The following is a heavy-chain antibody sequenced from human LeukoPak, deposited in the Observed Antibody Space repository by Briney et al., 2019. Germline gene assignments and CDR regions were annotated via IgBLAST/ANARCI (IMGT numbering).Heavy chain of an antibody. J-gene: IGHJ3*02. D-gene: IGHD3-22*01. Sequence: ASVKVSCKASGYTFTSYDINWVRQATGQGLERMGWMNPNSGNTGYAQKFQGRVTMTRNTSISTAYMELSSLRSEDTAVYYCARVLTYYYDSSGYGGAFDIWGQGTMVTVSS. V-gene: IGHV1-8*01. CDR2: MNPNSGNT. CDR3: ARVLTYYYDSSGYGGAFDI. CDR1: GYTFTSYD.